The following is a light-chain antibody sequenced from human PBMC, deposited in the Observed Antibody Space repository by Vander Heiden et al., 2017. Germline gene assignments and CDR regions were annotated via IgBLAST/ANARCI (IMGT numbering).Light chain of an antibody. CDR2: RNE. V-gene: IGLV1-47*01. CDR1: TPHSGRSY. Sequence: QSVLTHPPSASGTAGQTGTISGSGSTPHSGRSYVRCYRQLPGPAPNPPIYRNEPRPSGFPVRSSGSKSGTSASLAISVLRSEDEADYYCTAWDDSLSGWVFGGGTKLTVL. CDR3: TAWDDSLSGWV. J-gene: IGLJ3*02.